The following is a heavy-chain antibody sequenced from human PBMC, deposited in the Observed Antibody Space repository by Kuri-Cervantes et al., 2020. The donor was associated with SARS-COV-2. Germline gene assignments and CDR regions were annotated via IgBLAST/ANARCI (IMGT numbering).Heavy chain of an antibody. V-gene: IGHV3-48*02. D-gene: IGHD4-11*01. CDR2: ISSSSSTI. CDR3: AKPHYSKAYYYYGMDV. CDR1: GFTFSSYS. J-gene: IGHJ6*02. Sequence: GESLKISCAASGFTFSSYSMNWVRQAPGKGLEWVSYISSSSSTIYYADSVKGRFTISRDNAKNSLYLQMNSLRDEDTAVYYCAKPHYSKAYYYYGMDVWGQGTTVTVSS.